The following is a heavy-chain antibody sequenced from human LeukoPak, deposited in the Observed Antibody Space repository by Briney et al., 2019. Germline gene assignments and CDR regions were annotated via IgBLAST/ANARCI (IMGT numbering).Heavy chain of an antibody. CDR1: GYTFTSYY. CDR3: ARRLKTAVAEYYFDY. CDR2: INPSDGGT. Sequence: ASVKVSCKASGYTFTSYYMHWVRQAPGQGLEWMGIINPSDGGTSYAQKFQGRVTMTRDTSTSTVYMEMSSLRSEDTAVYYCARRLKTAVAEYYFDYWGQGTLVTVSS. D-gene: IGHD6-19*01. J-gene: IGHJ4*02. V-gene: IGHV1-46*01.